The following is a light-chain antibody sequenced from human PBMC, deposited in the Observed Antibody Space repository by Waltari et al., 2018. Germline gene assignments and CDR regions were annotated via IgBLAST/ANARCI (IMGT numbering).Light chain of an antibody. J-gene: IGKJ4*01. CDR1: ENIGSY. CDR2: ATS. V-gene: IGKV1-39*01. CDR3: QQGHSFPLT. Sequence: DIQMTQSPSSLSASIGDRVTITCRASENIGSYLNWYQQRTGEAPKLLIYATSTLQTEVPSRFSGSGSRTDFTLTISNLQPEDFATYFCQQGHSFPLTFGGGTKVEIK.